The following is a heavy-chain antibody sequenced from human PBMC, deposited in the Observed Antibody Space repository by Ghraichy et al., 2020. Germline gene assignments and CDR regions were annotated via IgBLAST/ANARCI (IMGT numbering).Heavy chain of an antibody. CDR3: ARAVRSYCGGDCLAYYYYYGMDV. CDR2: IKQDGSEK. D-gene: IGHD2-21*02. J-gene: IGHJ6*02. CDR1: GFTFSNYW. V-gene: IGHV3-7*01. Sequence: GGSLRLSCAASGFTFSNYWMNWVRQAPGKGLEWVANIKQDGSEKFYVDSVKGRFTISRDNAKNSLYLQMDSLRAEDTAVYYCARAVRSYCGGDCLAYYYYYGMDVWGQGTTVTVSS.